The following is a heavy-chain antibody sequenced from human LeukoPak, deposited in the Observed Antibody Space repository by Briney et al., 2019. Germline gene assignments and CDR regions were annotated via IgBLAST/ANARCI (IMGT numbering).Heavy chain of an antibody. V-gene: IGHV1-8*03. CDR3: ARGISGVPDI. J-gene: IGHJ4*02. D-gene: IGHD7-27*01. CDR2: MNPNSGNT. CDR1: GYTFTSYD. Sequence: ASVKVSCKASGYTFTSYDINWVRQATGQGLEWMGWMNPNSGNTGYAQKFQGRVTITGNTSISTAYMELSSLRSDDTAVYYCARGISGVPDIWGQGTLVTVSS.